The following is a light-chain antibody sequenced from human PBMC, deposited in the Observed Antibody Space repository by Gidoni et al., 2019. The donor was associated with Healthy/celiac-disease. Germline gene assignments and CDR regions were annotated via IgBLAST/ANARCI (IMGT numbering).Light chain of an antibody. CDR1: SSDVGGYNY. J-gene: IGLJ1*01. V-gene: IGLV2-14*01. CDR2: DVS. CDR3: SSYTSSSTPYV. Sequence: QSALTQPASVSGSPGQSVTLSCTVTSSDVGGYNYISWYQQHPAKAPKLMIYDVSNRPSGGSNRFSGSKSGNTASLTISGLQAEDEADDYCSSYTSSSTPYVFGTGTKVTVL.